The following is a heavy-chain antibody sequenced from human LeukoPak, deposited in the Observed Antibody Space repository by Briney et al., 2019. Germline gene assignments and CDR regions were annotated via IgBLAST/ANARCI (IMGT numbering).Heavy chain of an antibody. D-gene: IGHD6-13*01. CDR1: GFTFSSYA. J-gene: IGHJ5*02. V-gene: IGHV3-23*03. CDR3: ARHGQHKIMNWFDP. CDR2: IYSANSA. Sequence: GGSLRLSCAASGFTFSSYAMSWVRQAPGKGLEWVSVIYSANSAYYADSVKGRFTISRDNSKNTLNLQMNSLRAEDTALYYCARHGQHKIMNWFDPWGQGTLVTVTS.